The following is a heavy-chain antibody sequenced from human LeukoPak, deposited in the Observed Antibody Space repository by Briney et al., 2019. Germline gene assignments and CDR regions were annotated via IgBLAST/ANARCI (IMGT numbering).Heavy chain of an antibody. CDR1: GGSINNYY. J-gene: IGHJ4*02. Sequence: KSSETLSLTCTVSGGSINNYYLTWIRQPAGKGLEWIGRIYTSGSSNYNPSLKSRVTMSVDTSKNQFSLKLNSVTAADTAVYYCARVGYGGDLDYWGQGTLVTVSS. V-gene: IGHV4-4*07. D-gene: IGHD4-23*01. CDR2: IYTSGSS. CDR3: ARVGYGGDLDY.